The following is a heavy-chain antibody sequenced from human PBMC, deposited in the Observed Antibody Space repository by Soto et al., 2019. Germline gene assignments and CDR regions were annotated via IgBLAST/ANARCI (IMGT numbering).Heavy chain of an antibody. CDR2: MYNTGST. V-gene: IGHV4-59*01. CDR1: GGSISRYY. D-gene: IGHD2-21*02. J-gene: IGHJ6*02. Sequence: SETLSLTCTVSGGSISRYYWSWIRQPPGKGLEWIGYMYNTGSTVYNPSFKRRVTISVDTSKNQFSLKLNSVTAADTAVYYCARDLWGYCGTDCYPLDVWGQGTNVSVS. CDR3: ARDLWGYCGTDCYPLDV.